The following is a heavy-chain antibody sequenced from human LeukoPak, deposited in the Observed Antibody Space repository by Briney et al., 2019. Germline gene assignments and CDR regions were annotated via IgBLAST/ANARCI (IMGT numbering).Heavy chain of an antibody. CDR1: GFTFSDYY. Sequence: GGSLRLSCAASGFTFSDYYMSWIRQAPGKGLEWVSYISSSGSTIYYADSVKGRFTISRDNAKNSLYLQMNSLRAEDTAVYYCTTVLQFFQGDYYYYMDVWGEGTTVTVS. V-gene: IGHV3-11*01. D-gene: IGHD3-3*01. CDR3: TTVLQFFQGDYYYYMDV. CDR2: ISSSGSTI. J-gene: IGHJ6*03.